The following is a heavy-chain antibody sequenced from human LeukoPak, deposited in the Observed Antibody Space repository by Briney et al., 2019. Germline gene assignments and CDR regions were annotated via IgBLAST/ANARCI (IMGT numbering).Heavy chain of an antibody. CDR2: ISGSGGST. D-gene: IGHD1-26*01. Sequence: PGGSLRLSCAASGFTFSSYAMSWVRQAPGKGLEWVSVISGSGGSTYYADSVKGRFTISRDNSKNTLYLQMNSLRAEDTAVYYCAKVSKEWELLQYFDLWGRGTLVTVSS. V-gene: IGHV3-23*01. J-gene: IGHJ2*01. CDR3: AKVSKEWELLQYFDL. CDR1: GFTFSSYA.